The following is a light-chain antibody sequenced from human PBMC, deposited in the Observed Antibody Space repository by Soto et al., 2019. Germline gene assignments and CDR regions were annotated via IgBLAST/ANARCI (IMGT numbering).Light chain of an antibody. V-gene: IGKV3-15*01. Sequence: EIVVTQSTATLSVSPGERATLSCRASQSVSSNLAWYQQRPGQAPRLLSYSASTRATGIPDRFSGSGYGTECTHNIDKLQSEDFADYYCPQYNNWLSFCGGTKVEI. J-gene: IGKJ4*01. CDR2: SAS. CDR3: PQYNNWLS. CDR1: QSVSSN.